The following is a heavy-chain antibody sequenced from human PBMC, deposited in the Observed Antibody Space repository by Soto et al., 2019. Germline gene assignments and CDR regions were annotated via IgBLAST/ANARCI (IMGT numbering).Heavy chain of an antibody. CDR3: AKDSTLYYYYYMDV. CDR1: GFSFDDYA. V-gene: IGHV3-9*01. CDR2: ITWNGGSI. J-gene: IGHJ6*03. Sequence: EVQLVESGGGLVQPGRSLRLSCAASGFSFDDYAMHWVRQAPGKGLEWVSGITWNGGSIGYADSVKGRFTISRDNAKNSLYLQMNSLRAEDTALYYCAKDSTLYYYYYMDVWGKGTRSPSP.